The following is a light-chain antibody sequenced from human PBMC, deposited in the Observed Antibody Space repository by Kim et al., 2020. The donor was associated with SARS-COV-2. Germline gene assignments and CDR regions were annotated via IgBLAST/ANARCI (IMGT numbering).Light chain of an antibody. J-gene: IGLJ2*01. V-gene: IGLV2-14*03. Sequence: GQSITISRSGTNSDIGTYDYVSWYQQHPGKAPKLMIFDVRVRPSGVSNRFSGSKSGYTASLTISGLQAEDEATYYCCSYSTFTTVVFGGGTKVTVL. CDR2: DVR. CDR3: CSYSTFTTVV. CDR1: NSDIGTYDY.